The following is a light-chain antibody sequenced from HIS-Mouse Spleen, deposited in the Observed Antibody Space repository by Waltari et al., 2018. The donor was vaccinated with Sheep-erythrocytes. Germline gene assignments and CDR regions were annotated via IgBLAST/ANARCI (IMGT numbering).Light chain of an antibody. J-gene: IGLJ1*01. CDR2: KDS. V-gene: IGLV3-25*03. CDR3: QSADSSGTYV. Sequence: SYELTQPPSVSVSPGQTARITCTGDALPKQYAYWYQQKPGQAPVLVIYKDSERPSGIPERFSGYSSATTVTLTISGVQAEDEADYYCQSADSSGTYVFGTGTKVTVL. CDR1: ALPKQY.